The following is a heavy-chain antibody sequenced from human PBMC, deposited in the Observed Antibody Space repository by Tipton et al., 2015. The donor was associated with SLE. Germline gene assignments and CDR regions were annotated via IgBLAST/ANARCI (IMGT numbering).Heavy chain of an antibody. J-gene: IGHJ4*02. V-gene: IGHV3-7*01. D-gene: IGHD1-26*01. CDR1: GFTFNRYW. CDR2: INQAGSEK. Sequence: SLRLSCVVSGFTFNRYWMSWVRQAPGKGLEWVAIINQAGSEKYYVDSVKGRFTISRDNSKNTVYLQMNSLRGEDTAVYYCAKDRIVGATPRDFDFWGQGTLVTVSS. CDR3: AKDRIVGATPRDFDF.